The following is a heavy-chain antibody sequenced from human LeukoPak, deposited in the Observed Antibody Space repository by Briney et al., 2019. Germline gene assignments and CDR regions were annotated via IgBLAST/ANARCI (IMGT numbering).Heavy chain of an antibody. D-gene: IGHD5-12*01. CDR2: ISGGGSTL. Sequence: GGSLRLSCEASGFTFSDYYMTWIRQTPGEGLEWVSFISGGGSTLFYADSVKGRFTVSRDNARNSLYLQMNSLRVEDTAVYYCARAGYSGSDFSVWGKGSTVTVSS. CDR1: GFTFSDYY. J-gene: IGHJ6*04. V-gene: IGHV3-11*01. CDR3: ARAGYSGSDFSV.